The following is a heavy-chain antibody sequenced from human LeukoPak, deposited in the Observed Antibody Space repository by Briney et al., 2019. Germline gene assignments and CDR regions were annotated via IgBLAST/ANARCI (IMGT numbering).Heavy chain of an antibody. V-gene: IGHV4-34*01. CDR3: ARLGYSGSFHAFDS. D-gene: IGHD1-26*01. J-gene: IGHJ5*01. CDR2: IHHTGST. Sequence: SETLSPTCAVYGGSFTGYYWSWIRQPPGKGLEWVGEIHHTGSTNYNPSLGSRVTIASDTSTKQFSLILSSVTAADTGVYYCARLGYSGSFHAFDSWGQGILVIVSS. CDR1: GGSFTGYY.